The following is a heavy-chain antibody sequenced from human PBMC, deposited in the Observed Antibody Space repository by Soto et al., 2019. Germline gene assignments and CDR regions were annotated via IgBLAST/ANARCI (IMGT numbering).Heavy chain of an antibody. D-gene: IGHD3-10*01. V-gene: IGHV4-31*03. Sequence: SETLSLTCTVSGGSISSGGYYWSWIRQHPGKGLEWIGYIYYSGSTYYNPSLKSRVTISVDTSKNQFSLKLSSVTAADTAVYYCARCEWFGEKHNWFDPWGQGTLVTVSS. CDR3: ARCEWFGEKHNWFDP. J-gene: IGHJ5*02. CDR2: IYYSGST. CDR1: GGSISSGGYY.